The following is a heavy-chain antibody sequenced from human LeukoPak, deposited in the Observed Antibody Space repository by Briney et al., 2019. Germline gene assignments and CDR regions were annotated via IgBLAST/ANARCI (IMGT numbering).Heavy chain of an antibody. V-gene: IGHV3-30*03. CDR1: GFTFSSYW. CDR2: ISYDGSNK. Sequence: GGSLRLSCAASGFTFSSYWMSWVRQAPGKGLEWVAVISYDGSNKYYADSVKGRFTISRDNSKNTLYLQMNSLRAEDTAVYYCARSPSISGSIDYWGQGTLVTVSS. J-gene: IGHJ4*02. CDR3: ARSPSISGSIDY. D-gene: IGHD5-12*01.